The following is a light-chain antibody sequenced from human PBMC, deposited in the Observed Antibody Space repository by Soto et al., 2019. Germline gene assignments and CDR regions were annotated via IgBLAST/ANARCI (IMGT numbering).Light chain of an antibody. Sequence: EIVMTQSPATLSVSPGERATLSCRASQSVSSNLAWYQQKPDQAPRLLIYGASTRATGIPARFSGSGSGTEFTLTISSLQSEDFAVYYCQQYNNWPPMITFGQGTRLEIK. J-gene: IGKJ5*01. CDR3: QQYNNWPPMIT. CDR1: QSVSSN. V-gene: IGKV3-15*01. CDR2: GAS.